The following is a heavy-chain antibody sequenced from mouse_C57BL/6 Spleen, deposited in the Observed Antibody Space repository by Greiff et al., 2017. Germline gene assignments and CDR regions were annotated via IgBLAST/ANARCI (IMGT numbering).Heavy chain of an antibody. V-gene: IGHV1-26*01. D-gene: IGHD1-1*01. J-gene: IGHJ3*01. CDR3: ARVDYGSSLWFAY. CDR2: INPNNGGT. Sequence: EVQLQQSGPELVKPGASVKISCKASGYTFTDYYMNWVKQSHGKSLEWIGDINPNNGGTSYNQKFKGKATLTVDKSSSTAYMELRSLTSEDSAVYYCARVDYGSSLWFAYWAKGLWSLSLQ. CDR1: GYTFTDYY.